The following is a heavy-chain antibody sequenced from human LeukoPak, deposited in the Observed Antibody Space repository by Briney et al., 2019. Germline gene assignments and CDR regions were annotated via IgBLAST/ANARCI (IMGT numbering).Heavy chain of an antibody. V-gene: IGHV4-38-2*02. J-gene: IGHJ4*02. CDR2: IYYSGST. Sequence: SETLSLTCTVSGYSITSGYYWGWIRQPPGKGLEWIGSIYYSGSTYYNPSLKSRVTISIDTSKNQFSLKLSSVTAADTAVYYCARVARQYDIPYWGQGALVAVSS. CDR3: ARVARQYDIPY. CDR1: GYSITSGYY. D-gene: IGHD3-9*01.